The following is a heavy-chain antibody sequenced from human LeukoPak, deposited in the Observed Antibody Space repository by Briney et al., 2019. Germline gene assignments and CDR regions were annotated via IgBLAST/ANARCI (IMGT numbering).Heavy chain of an antibody. CDR1: GFTVSSNY. V-gene: IGHV3-66*01. J-gene: IGHJ3*02. CDR3: AVLGYVAGIDAFDI. Sequence: PGGSLRLSCAASGFTVSSNYMSWVRQAPGKGLEWASVIYSGGSTYYADSVKGRFTISRDNSKNTLYLQMNSLRAEDTAVYYCAVLGYVAGIDAFDIWGQGTMVTVSS. CDR2: IYSGGST. D-gene: IGHD6-19*01.